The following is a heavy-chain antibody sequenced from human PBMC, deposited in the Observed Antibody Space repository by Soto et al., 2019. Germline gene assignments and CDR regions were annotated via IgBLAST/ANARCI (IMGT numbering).Heavy chain of an antibody. D-gene: IGHD5-18*01. Sequence: EVQLLESGGGLVQPGGSLRLSCAASGFAFSIYAMSWVRQAPGKGLEWVSAISGSAGSTYYADSVKGRFTISRDNSKNTLDLQMNSLRAAYTAIDYCAKDAGVRLWARTYFDYWGQGTLVTVSS. CDR2: ISGSAGST. V-gene: IGHV3-23*01. CDR3: AKDAGVRLWARTYFDY. CDR1: GFAFSIYA. J-gene: IGHJ4*02.